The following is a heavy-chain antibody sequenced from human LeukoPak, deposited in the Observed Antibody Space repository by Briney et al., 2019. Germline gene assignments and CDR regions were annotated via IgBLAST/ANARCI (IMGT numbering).Heavy chain of an antibody. CDR3: ARSTYDSSGWRIDS. J-gene: IGHJ4*02. Sequence: PSETLSLTCTVSGGSISSSTYYWGWIRQPPGKGLEWIGSVYYGGSTYYNPSLKSRVTISVETSKNQFSLKLTSMTAADTALYYCARSTYDSSGWRIDSWGQGTLVTVSS. CDR2: VYYGGST. V-gene: IGHV4-39*01. D-gene: IGHD3-22*01. CDR1: GGSISSSTYY.